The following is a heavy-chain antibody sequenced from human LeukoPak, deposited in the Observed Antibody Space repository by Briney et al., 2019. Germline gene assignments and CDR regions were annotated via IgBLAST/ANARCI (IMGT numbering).Heavy chain of an antibody. J-gene: IGHJ4*02. CDR1: GFTFSDYY. CDR3: AKHRAGYGGIFDY. V-gene: IGHV3-11*01. Sequence: GGSLRLSCAASGFTFSDYYMSWIRQAPGKGLEWVSYISSSGSTIYYADSVKGRFTISRDNSKNTLYLQMNSLRAEDTAVYYCAKHRAGYGGIFDYWGQGTLVTVSS. D-gene: IGHD3-16*01. CDR2: ISSSGSTI.